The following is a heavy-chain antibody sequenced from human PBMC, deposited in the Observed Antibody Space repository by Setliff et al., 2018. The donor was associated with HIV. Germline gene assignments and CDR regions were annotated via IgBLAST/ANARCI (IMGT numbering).Heavy chain of an antibody. CDR1: GGTFSSYA. D-gene: IGHD3-3*01. J-gene: IGHJ6*03. CDR2: IIPIFGTA. CDR3: ARDQIVDYNFWSGYYTGEFPVQDYYMDV. Sequence: RASVKVSCKASGGTFSSYAISWVRQAPGQGLEWMGGIIPIFGTANYAQKFQGRVTITTDESTSTAYMELSSLRSEDTAVYYCARDQIVDYNFWSGYYTGEFPVQDYYMDVWGKGTTVTVSS. V-gene: IGHV1-69*05.